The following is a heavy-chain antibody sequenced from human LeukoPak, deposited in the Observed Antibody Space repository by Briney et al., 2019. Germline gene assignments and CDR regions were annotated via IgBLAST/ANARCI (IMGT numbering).Heavy chain of an antibody. CDR1: GGSISNYY. Sequence: PSETLSLTCTVSGGSISNYYWSWIRQPPGKGPEWLGEIFDGGRTNYNLSLKSRVTMSIDTSKNQFSLKLTSVTAADTAVYYCATRRSGSYSEYWGQGILVTVSS. J-gene: IGHJ4*02. CDR2: IFDGGRT. V-gene: IGHV4-59*04. CDR3: ATRRSGSYSEY. D-gene: IGHD1-26*01.